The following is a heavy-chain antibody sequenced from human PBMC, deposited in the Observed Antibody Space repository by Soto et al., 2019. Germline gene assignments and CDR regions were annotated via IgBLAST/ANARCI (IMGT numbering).Heavy chain of an antibody. CDR1: GFSFSSFA. Sequence: GGSLTLSCAGSGFSFSSFAMTWVRQAQGKGLEGVSTISGSGGSRFYADPVKGRFTLTRDNSKDTVYLQMNSLQVEDTSFYYCAKEGTAEWIHYYYPTDVWGRGTPVTVSS. CDR2: ISGSGGSR. V-gene: IGHV3-23*01. CDR3: AKEGTAEWIHYYYPTDV. J-gene: IGHJ6*02. D-gene: IGHD5-18*01.